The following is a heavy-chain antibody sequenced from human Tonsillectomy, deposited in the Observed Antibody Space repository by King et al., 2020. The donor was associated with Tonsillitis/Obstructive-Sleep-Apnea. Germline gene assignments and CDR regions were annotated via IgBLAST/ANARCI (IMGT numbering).Heavy chain of an antibody. Sequence: SWVRQAPGQGIEWMGWISAYNGNTNYAQQLQGRVTMTPDTSTSTTYMAMRSLRSDDTARYYCARASGGLTYYYYGLDVWVQGNTVTVSS. CDR2: ISAYNGNT. CDR3: ARASGGLTYYYYGLDV. V-gene: IGHV1-18*01. D-gene: IGHD6-19*01. J-gene: IGHJ6*01.